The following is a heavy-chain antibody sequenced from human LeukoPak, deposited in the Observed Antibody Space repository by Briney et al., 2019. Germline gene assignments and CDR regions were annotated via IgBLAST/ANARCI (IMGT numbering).Heavy chain of an antibody. CDR1: GYTFTSYD. V-gene: IGHV1-8*01. CDR3: ARGHTIFGVAPMGY. J-gene: IGHJ4*02. Sequence: GASVKVSCKASGYTFTSYDINWVRQATGQGLEWMGWMNPNSGNTGYAQKFQGRVTMTRNTSISTAYMELSSLRFEDTAVYYCARGHTIFGVAPMGYWGQGTLVTVSS. D-gene: IGHD3-3*01. CDR2: MNPNSGNT.